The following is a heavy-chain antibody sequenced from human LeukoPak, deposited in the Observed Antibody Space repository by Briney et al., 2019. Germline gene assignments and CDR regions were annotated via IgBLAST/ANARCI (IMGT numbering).Heavy chain of an antibody. CDR1: GGSISSYY. D-gene: IGHD1-1*01. J-gene: IGHJ4*02. CDR3: ARTKHPLSSWIDY. CDR2: IYYSGST. V-gene: IGHV4-59*01. Sequence: SETLSLTCTVSGGSISSYYWSWIRQPPGKGLEWIGYIYYSGSTNYNPSLKSRVTISVDTSKNQFSLKLSSVTAADTAVYYCARTKHPLSSWIDYWGEGTLVTVSS.